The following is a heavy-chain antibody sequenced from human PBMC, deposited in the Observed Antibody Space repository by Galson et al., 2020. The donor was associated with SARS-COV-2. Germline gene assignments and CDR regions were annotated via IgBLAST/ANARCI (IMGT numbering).Heavy chain of an antibody. CDR2: IYSGGST. D-gene: IGHD2-8*01. CDR3: ASQWSYYYGMDV. V-gene: IGHV3-66*02. J-gene: IGHJ6*02. Sequence: GGSLRLSCAASGFTVSSNYMSWVRQAPGKGLEWVSVIYSGGSTYYADPVKGRFTISRDNSKNTLYLQMNSLRAEDTAVYYCASQWSYYYGMDVWGRGTTVTVSS. CDR1: GFTVSSNY.